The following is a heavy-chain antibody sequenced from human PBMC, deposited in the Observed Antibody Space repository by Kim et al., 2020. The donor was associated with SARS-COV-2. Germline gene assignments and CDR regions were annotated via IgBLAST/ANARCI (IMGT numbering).Heavy chain of an antibody. CDR3: AKEVWGSYYYYMDV. D-gene: IGHD1-20*01. J-gene: IGHJ6*03. Sequence: ADSVKGRFTISRDNSKNTLYLQMNSLRAEDTAVYYCAKEVWGSYYYYMDVWGKGTTVTVSS. V-gene: IGHV3-23*01.